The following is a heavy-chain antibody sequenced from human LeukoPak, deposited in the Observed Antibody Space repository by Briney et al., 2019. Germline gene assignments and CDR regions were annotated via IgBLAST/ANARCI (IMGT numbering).Heavy chain of an antibody. CDR1: EFSVGSNY. CDR3: ARGPTMKMDV. CDR2: ISSSSSNI. Sequence: GGSLRLSCAASEFSVGSNYMNWVRQAPGKGLEWDSSISSSSSNIYYADSVKGRFTISRDNAKNSLYLQMNSLRAEDTAVYYCARGPTMKMDVWGKGTTVTVSS. D-gene: IGHD3-22*01. V-gene: IGHV3-21*01. J-gene: IGHJ6*04.